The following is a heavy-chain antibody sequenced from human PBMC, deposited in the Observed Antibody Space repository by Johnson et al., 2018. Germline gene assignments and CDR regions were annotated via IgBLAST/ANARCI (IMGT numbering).Heavy chain of an antibody. CDR2: IIPFFGTA. D-gene: IGHD4-17*01. V-gene: IGHV1-69*06. CDR3: ARSVEHGENVGWFDP. Sequence: QVQLQESGAEVKKPGSSVTVSCKASGGTFSSYAFSWVRQAPGQGLEWVGGIIPFFGTADYAQKFQGRVTITADKSTTTAYMELNSLRSEDTAVYYCARSVEHGENVGWFDPWGQETLVTVSS. CDR1: GGTFSSYA. J-gene: IGHJ5*02.